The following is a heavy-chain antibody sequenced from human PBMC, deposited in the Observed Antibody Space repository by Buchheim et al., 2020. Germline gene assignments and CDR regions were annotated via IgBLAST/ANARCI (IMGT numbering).Heavy chain of an antibody. V-gene: IGHV3-7*01. D-gene: IGHD1/OR15-1a*01. CDR1: GFTFSTYW. Sequence: EVQLVDSGGGLVQPGGSLRLSCAASGFTFSTYWMHWVRQAPGKGLEWVSNINQYGREKYYVDSVKGRFTISRDNAENSLYLQMNSLRVEETAVYYCANWDNSWGQGSL. CDR3: ANWDNS. CDR2: INQYGREK. J-gene: IGHJ4*02.